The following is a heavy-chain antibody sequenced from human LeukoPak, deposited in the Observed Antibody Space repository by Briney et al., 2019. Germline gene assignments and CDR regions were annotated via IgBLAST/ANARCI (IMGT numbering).Heavy chain of an antibody. CDR1: GFTFSNYW. D-gene: IGHD3-22*01. J-gene: IGHJ1*01. V-gene: IGHV3-7*01. CDR3: ATYSSLNRREFQY. CDR2: IKTDGSEK. Sequence: GGFLRLSCEGSGFTFSNYWMGWVRQAPGKGLQWVANIKTDGSEKYYVDSVKGRFTISRDNAKNSLYLQMNSLRAEDTAVYYCATYSSLNRREFQYWGQGTLLTVSS.